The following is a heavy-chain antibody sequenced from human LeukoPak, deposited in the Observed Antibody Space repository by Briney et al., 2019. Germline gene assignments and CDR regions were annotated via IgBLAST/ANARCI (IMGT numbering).Heavy chain of an antibody. J-gene: IGHJ3*02. CDR1: GLTFRLYG. Sequence: GGSLRLSCAASGLTFRLYGMHWVRQAPGKGLEWVAVISYDGSNKYYADSVKGRFTISRDNSKNTLYLQMNSLRAEDTAVYYCANERSTLVSDAFDIWGQGTMVTVSS. V-gene: IGHV3-30*18. CDR2: ISYDGSNK. CDR3: ANERSTLVSDAFDI.